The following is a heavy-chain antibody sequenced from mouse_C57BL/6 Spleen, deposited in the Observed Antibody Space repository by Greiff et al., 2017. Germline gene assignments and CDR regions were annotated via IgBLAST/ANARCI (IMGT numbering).Heavy chain of an antibody. Sequence: QVQLKQSGAELMKPGASVKLSCKATGYTFTGYWIEWVKQRPGHGLEWIGEILPGSGSTNYNGKFKGKATFTADTSSNTAYMQLSSLTTEDSAIYYCARGGPTIVTTDYYAMDYWGQGTSVTVSS. V-gene: IGHV1-9*01. CDR3: ARGGPTIVTTDYYAMDY. J-gene: IGHJ4*01. CDR2: ILPGSGST. D-gene: IGHD2-5*01. CDR1: GYTFTGYW.